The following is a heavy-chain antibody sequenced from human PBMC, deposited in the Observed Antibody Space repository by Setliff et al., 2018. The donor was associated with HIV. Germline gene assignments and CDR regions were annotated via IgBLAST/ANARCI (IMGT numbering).Heavy chain of an antibody. CDR2: VYYGGSS. CDR1: GGPISSADHF. J-gene: IGHJ4*02. Sequence: SETLSLTCAVSGGPISSADHFWAWIRQSRGTGLEWIGYVYYGGSSYYNPSLASRVTMSVDTSKNQFSLELRSVIAADTAVYYCARQGAFCSGTSCYYFDYWGQGILVTVSS. V-gene: IGHV4-31*11. D-gene: IGHD2-2*01. CDR3: ARQGAFCSGTSCYYFDY.